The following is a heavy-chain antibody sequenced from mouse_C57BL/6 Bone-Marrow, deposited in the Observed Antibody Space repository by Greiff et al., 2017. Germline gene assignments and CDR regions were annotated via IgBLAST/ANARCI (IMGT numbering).Heavy chain of an antibody. CDR1: GFSLTSYG. CDR2: IWSGGST. CDR3: ASYYGSRDWYFDV. V-gene: IGHV2-2*01. J-gene: IGHJ1*03. D-gene: IGHD1-1*01. Sequence: VQLQQSGPGLVQPSQSLSITCTVSGFSLTSYGVHWVRQSPGKGLEWLGVIWSGGSTDYNAAFISRLSISKDNSKSQVFFKMNSLQADDTAIYYCASYYGSRDWYFDVWGTGTTVTVSS.